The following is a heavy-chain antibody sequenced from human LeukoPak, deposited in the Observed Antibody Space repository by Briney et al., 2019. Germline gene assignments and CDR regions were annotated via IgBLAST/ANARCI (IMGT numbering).Heavy chain of an antibody. Sequence: GASVKVFCKASGYTFTTYEINWVRQATGQGLEWMGWMNPNSGYTGYAQKFQGRVTITRDTSISTAYMELSSLRSEDTAVYYCARVAGSIDYWGQGTLVTVSS. CDR1: GYTFTTYE. J-gene: IGHJ4*02. D-gene: IGHD6-19*01. CDR2: MNPNSGYT. CDR3: ARVAGSIDY. V-gene: IGHV1-8*03.